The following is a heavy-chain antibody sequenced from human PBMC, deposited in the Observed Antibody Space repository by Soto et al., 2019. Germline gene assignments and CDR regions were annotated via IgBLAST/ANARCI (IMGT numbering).Heavy chain of an antibody. CDR1: GGTFSSYT. V-gene: IGHV1-69*02. D-gene: IGHD3-3*01. Sequence: SVKVSCKASGGTFSSYTISWVRQAPGQGLEWMGRIIPILGIANYAQKFQGRVTITADKSTSTAYMELSSLRSEDTAVYYCARGVSIYVFWRGEYHTNSFPYLAVRGKGTTVPVS. CDR3: ARGVSIYVFWRGEYHTNSFPYLAV. CDR2: IIPILGIA. J-gene: IGHJ6*03.